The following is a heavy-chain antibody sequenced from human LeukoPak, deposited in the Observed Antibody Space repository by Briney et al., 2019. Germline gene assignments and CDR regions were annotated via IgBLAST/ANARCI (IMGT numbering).Heavy chain of an antibody. CDR1: GYTFPSYF. V-gene: IGHV1-46*01. Sequence: ASVKVSRKASGYTFPSYFLHWVRQAPGQGLEWMGIITPSGGITNYAQKFQGRVTITADKSSTTVYMELSSLRSEDTAVYYCASPPVPQAAAITPGYFYYYMDVWGKGTTVTVSS. CDR3: ASPPVPQAAAITPGYFYYYMDV. D-gene: IGHD6-13*01. CDR2: ITPSGGIT. J-gene: IGHJ6*03.